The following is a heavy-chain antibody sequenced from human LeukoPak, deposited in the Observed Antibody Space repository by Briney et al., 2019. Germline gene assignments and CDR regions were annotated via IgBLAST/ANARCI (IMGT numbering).Heavy chain of an antibody. CDR2: ISTMSNYI. Sequence: GGSLRLSCAASGFAFSTYAINWVRQAPGKGLEWVSSISTMSNYIFYGDSVKGRFTISRDNAKNTLYLQMNSLRAEDTAVYYCARAPGIAVAGTILDYWGQGTLVTVSS. D-gene: IGHD6-19*01. CDR3: ARAPGIAVAGTILDY. CDR1: GFAFSTYA. V-gene: IGHV3-21*01. J-gene: IGHJ4*02.